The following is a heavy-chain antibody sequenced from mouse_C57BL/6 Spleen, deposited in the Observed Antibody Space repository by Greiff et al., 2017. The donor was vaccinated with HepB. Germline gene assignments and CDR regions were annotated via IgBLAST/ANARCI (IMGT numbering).Heavy chain of an antibody. J-gene: IGHJ2*01. Sequence: DVQLQESGAELVKPGASVKLSCTASGFNIKDYYMHWVKQRTEQGLEWIGRIDPEDGETKYAPKFQGKATITAGTSSNTADLQLSSLTSEDTAAYYCAGSAPLTTVEATGFDYWGQGTTLTVSS. CDR2: IDPEDGET. CDR3: AGSAPLTTVEATGFDY. D-gene: IGHD1-1*01. V-gene: IGHV14-2*01. CDR1: GFNIKDYY.